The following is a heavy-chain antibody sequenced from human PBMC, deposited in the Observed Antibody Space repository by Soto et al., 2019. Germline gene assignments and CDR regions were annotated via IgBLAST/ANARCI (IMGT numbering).Heavy chain of an antibody. CDR3: AREKDWNYGD. D-gene: IGHD1-7*01. Sequence: GGPLRLSCAASVFSLSSYWMHWVRQTPGKGLVWVSRINSDGSSTSYADSVKGRFTISRDNAENTLYLQMNSLRAEDTAVYYCAREKDWNYGDWGQGTLVTVSS. V-gene: IGHV3-74*01. CDR1: VFSLSSYW. J-gene: IGHJ4*02. CDR2: INSDGSST.